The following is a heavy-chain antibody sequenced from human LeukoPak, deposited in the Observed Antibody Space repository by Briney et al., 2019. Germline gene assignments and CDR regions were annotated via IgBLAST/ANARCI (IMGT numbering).Heavy chain of an antibody. D-gene: IGHD3-10*01. CDR3: ARGGSKINLLWFGDSFFDY. CDR2: INPNSGGT. CDR1: GYTFTVYY. V-gene: IGHV1-2*04. J-gene: IGHJ4*02. Sequence: ASVKVSCKASGYTFTVYYMHWVRQAPGQGLEWMGWINPNSGGTNYAQKFQGWVTMTRDTSISTAYMELSRLRSDDTAVYYCARGGSKINLLWFGDSFFDYWGQGTLVTVSS.